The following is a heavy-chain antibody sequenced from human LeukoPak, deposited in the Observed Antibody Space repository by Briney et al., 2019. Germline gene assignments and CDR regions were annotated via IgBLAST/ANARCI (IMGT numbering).Heavy chain of an antibody. CDR2: IKQDGSEE. V-gene: IGHV3-7*04. Sequence: GGSLRLSCAASGFTFSNYWMSWVRQAPGKGLEWVANIKQDGSEEYYVDSVKGRFTISRDNAKNSLSLQMNSLRAEDTAVYYCAREGSFYRYWGQGTLVTVSS. D-gene: IGHD3-3*01. CDR1: GFTFSNYW. J-gene: IGHJ4*02. CDR3: AREGSFYRY.